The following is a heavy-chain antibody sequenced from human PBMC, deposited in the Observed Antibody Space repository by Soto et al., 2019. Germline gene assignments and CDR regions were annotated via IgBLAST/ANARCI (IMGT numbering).Heavy chain of an antibody. CDR3: ATELGENPASPLDA. V-gene: IGHV1-69*01. J-gene: IGHJ5*02. CDR1: GVTFSSET. D-gene: IGHD3-10*01. Sequence: QVQLVQSGADVKKPGSSVKVSCQASGVTFSSETLGWVRQAPGQGLEWLGGISPLFGTASYAQKFQGRVKITADESTSTVYMELSSLRSDDTAVYFCATELGENPASPLDAWGQGTLVTVSS. CDR2: ISPLFGTA.